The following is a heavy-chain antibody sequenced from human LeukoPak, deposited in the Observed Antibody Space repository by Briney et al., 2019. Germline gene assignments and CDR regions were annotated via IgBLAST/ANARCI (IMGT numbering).Heavy chain of an antibody. CDR2: IYYSGST. CDR1: GVSISSYY. D-gene: IGHD6-19*01. J-gene: IGHJ6*03. CDR3: ARVSGQFYFYYYMDV. Sequence: SETLSLTCTVSGVSISSYYWSWIRQPPGKGLEWIVYIYYSGSTNYNPSLKSRVTISVDTSKNQFSLKLRSVTAADTAVYYCARVSGQFYFYYYMDVWGKGTTVTISS. V-gene: IGHV4-59*01.